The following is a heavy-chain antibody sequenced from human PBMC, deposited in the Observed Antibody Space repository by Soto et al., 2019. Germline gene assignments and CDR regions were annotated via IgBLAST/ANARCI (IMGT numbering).Heavy chain of an antibody. D-gene: IGHD3-3*01. CDR2: IFSNDEK. CDR1: GFSLSNARMG. Sequence: QVTLKESXPVLVNPTETLTLTCTVSGFSLSNARMGVSXXRQXXXKALEWLAHIFSNDEKSYSTSLKSRLTISKDTSKSQVVLTMTXMDPVDTATYYCPRIPKGVVNFGLAFDYWGQGTLVTVSS. CDR3: PRIPKGVVNFGLAFDY. V-gene: IGHV2-26*01. J-gene: IGHJ4*02.